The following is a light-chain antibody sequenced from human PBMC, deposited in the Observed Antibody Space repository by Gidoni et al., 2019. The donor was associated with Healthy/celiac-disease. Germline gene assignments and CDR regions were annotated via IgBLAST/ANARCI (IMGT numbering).Light chain of an antibody. CDR3: QQSYSTPL. CDR1: QSIRSY. CDR2: TAS. V-gene: IGKV1-39*01. Sequence: DIQMTQSPSSLSASVGDRVTITCRASQSIRSYLNWYQQKPGKAPKLLIYTASSLQSGVPSRFSGSGSGTDFTLTISSLQPEDFATYYCQQSYSTPLFGQXTKVEIK. J-gene: IGKJ1*01.